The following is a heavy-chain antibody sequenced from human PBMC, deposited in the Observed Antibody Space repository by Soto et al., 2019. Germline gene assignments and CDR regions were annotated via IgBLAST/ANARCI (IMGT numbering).Heavy chain of an antibody. Sequence: SETLSLTCTVSGGSISSGGYYWSWIRQHPGKGLEWIGYIYYSGSTYYNPSLKSRVTISVDTSKNQFSLKLSSVTAADTAVYYCARGGYSYGLSVLDFWGQGTTVTVSS. CDR1: GGSISSGGYY. CDR3: ARGGYSYGLSVLDF. CDR2: IYYSGST. D-gene: IGHD5-18*01. V-gene: IGHV4-31*03. J-gene: IGHJ6*02.